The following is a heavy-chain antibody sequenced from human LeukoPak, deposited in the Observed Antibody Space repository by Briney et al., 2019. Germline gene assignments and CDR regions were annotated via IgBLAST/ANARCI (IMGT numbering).Heavy chain of an antibody. D-gene: IGHD1-7*01. CDR2: INHGGST. Sequence: SETLSLTCAVYGGSFSGYYWSWIRQPPGKGLEWIGEINHGGSTNYNPSLKSRVTISVDTSKNQFSLKLSSVTAADTAVYYCAREDGELYNWFDPWGQGTLVTVSS. CDR1: GGSFSGYY. J-gene: IGHJ5*02. V-gene: IGHV4-34*01. CDR3: AREDGELYNWFDP.